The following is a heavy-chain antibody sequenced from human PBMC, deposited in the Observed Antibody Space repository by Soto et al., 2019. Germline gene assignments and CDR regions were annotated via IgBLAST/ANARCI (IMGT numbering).Heavy chain of an antibody. Sequence: QVQLVQSGAEVKKPGASVKVSCKASGYTFTSYYMHWVRQAPGQGLGWMGIINPSGGSTSYAQKFQGRVTMTRDTSTSTVHMELSGLRSEDTAVYYCATIEEHRPYYYNYMDVWGKGTTVTVSS. D-gene: IGHD1-1*01. CDR3: ATIEEHRPYYYNYMDV. CDR1: GYTFTSYY. V-gene: IGHV1-46*03. J-gene: IGHJ6*03. CDR2: INPSGGST.